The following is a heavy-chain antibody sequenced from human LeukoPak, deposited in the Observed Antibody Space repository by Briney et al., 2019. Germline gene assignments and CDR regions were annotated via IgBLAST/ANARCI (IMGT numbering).Heavy chain of an antibody. D-gene: IGHD4-23*01. CDR3: ATDRKVGTWDPRFNY. CDR2: IRQDDSEK. V-gene: IGHV3-7*01. Sequence: GGSLRLSCSASGFTFSDYWMMWVRQAPGKGLGWVGNIRQDDSEKNYVDSVKGRFTISRDNAKLSLYLQMNSLRAEDTAVYYCATDRKVGTWDPRFNYWGQGTLVTVSS. CDR1: GFTFSDYW. J-gene: IGHJ4*02.